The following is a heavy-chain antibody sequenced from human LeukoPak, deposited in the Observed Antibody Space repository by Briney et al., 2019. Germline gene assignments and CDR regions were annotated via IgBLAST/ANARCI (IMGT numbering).Heavy chain of an antibody. CDR2: IKQDGTEK. J-gene: IGHJ4*02. CDR3: ASQPRTIFGGAWYPVSYFDY. V-gene: IGHV3-7*01. CDR1: GFTFTTYW. Sequence: GGSLRLSCAASGFTFTTYWVSWVRQAPGKGLEWVANIKQDGTEKYYADSVKGRFTISRDNSKNTLYLQMNSLRAEDTAVYYCASQPRTIFGGAWYPVSYFDYWGQGTLVTVSS. D-gene: IGHD3-3*01.